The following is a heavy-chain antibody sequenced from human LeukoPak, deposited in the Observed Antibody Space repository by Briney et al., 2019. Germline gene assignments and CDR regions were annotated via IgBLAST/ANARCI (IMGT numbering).Heavy chain of an antibody. V-gene: IGHV4-34*01. CDR3: ARAGLVGATGY. Sequence: SETLSLTCAVYGGSLSGYYWTWIRQPPGKGLEWIGEINHSGRATYNPSLKSRVTISLDTSKNQFSLKLTSVTAADTAVFYCARAGLVGATGYWGQGTLVTVSS. J-gene: IGHJ4*02. CDR1: GGSLSGYY. CDR2: INHSGRA. D-gene: IGHD1-26*01.